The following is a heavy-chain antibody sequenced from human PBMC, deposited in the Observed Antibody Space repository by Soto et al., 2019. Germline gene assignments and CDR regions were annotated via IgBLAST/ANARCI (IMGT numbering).Heavy chain of an antibody. CDR3: AKNRGIQYYFDY. V-gene: IGHV3-23*01. CDR1: GFTFDSYA. CDR2: ISGSGDNT. J-gene: IGHJ4*02. Sequence: LRLSCAASGFTFDSYAMNWVRQAPGKGLEWVSTISGSGDNTYYADSVKGRFTISRDNSKNMMYLQMNSLRAEDTAVYYCAKNRGIQYYFDYWGQGTLVTVSS.